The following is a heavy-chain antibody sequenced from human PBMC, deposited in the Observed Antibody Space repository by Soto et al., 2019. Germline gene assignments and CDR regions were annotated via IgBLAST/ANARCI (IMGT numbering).Heavy chain of an antibody. CDR2: IYSSGTA. V-gene: IGHV4-30-4*01. J-gene: IGHJ4*02. Sequence: SETLSPTCTVSGGSITSSNYYWGWIRQSPGEGLEWIGHIYSSGTACYNPSLMSRVSMSIDTSKNQFSLNLNSVTVADTAVYFCARELRGYSYGPGEVYWGRGTLVTVSS. CDR3: ARELRGYSYGPGEVY. D-gene: IGHD5-18*01. CDR1: GGSITSSNYY.